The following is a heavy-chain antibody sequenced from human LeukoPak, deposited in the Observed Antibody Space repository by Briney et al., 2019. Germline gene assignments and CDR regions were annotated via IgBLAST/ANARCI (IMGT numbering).Heavy chain of an antibody. V-gene: IGHV4-4*07. CDR1: GGSISSYY. J-gene: IGHJ3*02. D-gene: IGHD3-22*01. CDR3: ARDRYYYDSSSYFSAFDT. Sequence: SEPLSLTCTVSGGSISSYYWSWIRQPPGKGLEWFGRVFTSGIISGNTNYNPSVKSRVTMSVDSSKNQFSLKLRSVTAADTAVYYCARDRYYYDSSSYFSAFDTWGQGTMVTVSS. CDR2: VFTSGIISGNT.